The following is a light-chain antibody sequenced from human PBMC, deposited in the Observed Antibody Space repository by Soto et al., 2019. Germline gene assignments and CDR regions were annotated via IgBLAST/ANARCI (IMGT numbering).Light chain of an antibody. Sequence: EIVLTQSPATLSSSPGETATLSCRASQYVGSRLAWYQHKPGQAPRLLIYYMSKRATGIPARFSGSGSGTDFTHTISSLAPDDFAIYYCHQRQSWPRTFGQGTKVEIK. CDR3: HQRQSWPRT. CDR2: YMS. V-gene: IGKV3-11*01. CDR1: QYVGSR. J-gene: IGKJ1*01.